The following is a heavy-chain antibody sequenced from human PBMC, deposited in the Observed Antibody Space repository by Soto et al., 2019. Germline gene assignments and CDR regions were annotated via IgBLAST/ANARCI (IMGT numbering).Heavy chain of an antibody. CDR3: ASWRSYSGSYCFDY. D-gene: IGHD1-26*01. CDR2: VIPMYDSV. Sequence: QVQLVQSGAEVKKPGSSAKVSCEASGGTFNTYTINWVRQAPGRGLEWMGQVIPMYDSVNYAESFQGRVTITADKSTNIAYMELSSLRSEDTALYFCASWRSYSGSYCFDYWGQGTLVIVSS. V-gene: IGHV1-69*06. CDR1: GGTFNTYT. J-gene: IGHJ4*02.